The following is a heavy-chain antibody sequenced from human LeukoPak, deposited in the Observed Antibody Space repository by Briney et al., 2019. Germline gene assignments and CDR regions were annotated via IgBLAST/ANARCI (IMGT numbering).Heavy chain of an antibody. CDR1: GFTFSNSG. Sequence: GGTLRLSCAASGFTFSNSGMTWVRQAPGKGLEWVSAISGSGDSTYYADSVKGRFTISRDNSKNTLYLQMNSLRAEDTAVYYCAKVTVSWYGDYGRGYFDLWGRGTLVTVSS. CDR3: AKVTVSWYGDYGRGYFDL. V-gene: IGHV3-23*01. D-gene: IGHD4-17*01. J-gene: IGHJ2*01. CDR2: ISGSGDST.